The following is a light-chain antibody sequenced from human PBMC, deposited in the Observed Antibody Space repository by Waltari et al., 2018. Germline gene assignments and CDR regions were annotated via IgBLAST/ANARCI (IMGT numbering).Light chain of an antibody. CDR2: AAS. V-gene: IGKV3-15*01. J-gene: IGKJ4*01. Sequence: EIVMTQSPATLSVSPGERVTLSCRASQSVSSNLAWYQRKPGQAPRLLIYAASTRAAGIPARFSGSGSVTEFTLTISSLQSEDFAIYYCQQYNNWPPATFGGGTKVEI. CDR1: QSVSSN. CDR3: QQYNNWPPAT.